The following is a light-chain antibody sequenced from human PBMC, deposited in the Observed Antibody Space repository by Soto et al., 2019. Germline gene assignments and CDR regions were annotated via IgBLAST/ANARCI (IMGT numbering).Light chain of an antibody. Sequence: QPVLTQPPSVSGAPGQRVTISCTGSRSNIGAGYDVHWYQQLPGTAPKLLIYDNTNRPSGVPDRFSGSKSGTSASLAITGLQAGDEADYFCQSYDSSLTAWVFGGGTKLTVL. V-gene: IGLV1-40*01. J-gene: IGLJ3*02. CDR3: QSYDSSLTAWV. CDR1: RSNIGAGYD. CDR2: DNT.